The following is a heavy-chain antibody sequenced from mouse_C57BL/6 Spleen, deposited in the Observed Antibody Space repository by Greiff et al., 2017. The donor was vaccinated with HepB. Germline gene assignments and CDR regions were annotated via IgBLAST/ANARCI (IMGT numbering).Heavy chain of an antibody. CDR3: ASRSNYDYAMDY. CDR1: GYSITSGYY. V-gene: IGHV3-6*01. Sequence: EVKLMESGPGLVKPSQSLSLTCSVTGYSITSGYYWNWIRQFPGNKLEWMGYISYDGSNNYNPSLKNRISITRDTSKNQFFLKLNSVTTEDTATYYCASRSNYDYAMDYWGQGTSVTVSS. CDR2: ISYDGSN. D-gene: IGHD2-5*01. J-gene: IGHJ4*01.